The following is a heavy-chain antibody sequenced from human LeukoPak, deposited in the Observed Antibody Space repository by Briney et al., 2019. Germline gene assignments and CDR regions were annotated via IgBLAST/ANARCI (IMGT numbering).Heavy chain of an antibody. CDR2: INTNTGNP. CDR1: GYTFTSYA. V-gene: IGHV7-4-1*02. Sequence: GASVTVSCTASGYTFTSYAMNWVRQAPGQGLEWMGWINTNTGNPTYAQGFTGRFVFSLDTSVSTAYLQISSLKAEDTAVYYCARSGYCSSTSCYHPEFDYWGQGTLVTVSS. D-gene: IGHD2-2*01. J-gene: IGHJ4*02. CDR3: ARSGYCSSTSCYHPEFDY.